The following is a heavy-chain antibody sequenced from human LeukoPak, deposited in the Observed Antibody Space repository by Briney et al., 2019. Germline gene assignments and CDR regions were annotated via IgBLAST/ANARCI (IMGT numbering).Heavy chain of an antibody. CDR3: ARGVGAAAGLPPFDY. Sequence: NASETLSLTCAVYGGSFSGYYWSWIRQPPGKGLEWIGEIKHSGSTNYNPSLKSRVTISVDTFKKQFSLKLSSVTAADTAVYYCARGVGAAAGLPPFDYWGRGTLVTVSS. V-gene: IGHV4-34*01. J-gene: IGHJ4*02. CDR1: GGSFSGYY. CDR2: IKHSGST. D-gene: IGHD6-13*01.